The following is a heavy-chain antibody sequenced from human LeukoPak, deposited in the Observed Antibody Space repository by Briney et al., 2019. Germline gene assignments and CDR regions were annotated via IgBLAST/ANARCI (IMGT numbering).Heavy chain of an antibody. J-gene: IGHJ4*02. D-gene: IGHD3-22*01. Sequence: PSETLSLTCTVSGGSISSYYWSWIRQPPGKGLEWIGYIYYSGSTNYNPSLKSRVTISVDTSRNQFSLKLRSVTAADTAVYYCARVTGYMIEDYFDYWGQGTLVTVSS. CDR3: ARVTGYMIEDYFDY. CDR2: IYYSGST. V-gene: IGHV4-59*01. CDR1: GGSISSYY.